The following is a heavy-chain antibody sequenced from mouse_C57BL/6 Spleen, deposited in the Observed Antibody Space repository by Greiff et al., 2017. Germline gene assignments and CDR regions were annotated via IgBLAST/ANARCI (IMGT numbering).Heavy chain of an antibody. Sequence: EVMLVESGGGLVQPKGSLKLSCAASGFPFNTYAMHWVRQAPGKGLEWVARIRRKSSNYATYYADSVKDRFTISRDDSQSMLYLQMNNLKTEDTAMYYCVRGDGDSWFAYWGQGTLVTVSA. CDR3: VRGDGDSWFAY. J-gene: IGHJ3*01. CDR2: IRRKSSNYAT. V-gene: IGHV10-3*01. CDR1: GFPFNTYA. D-gene: IGHD1-1*01.